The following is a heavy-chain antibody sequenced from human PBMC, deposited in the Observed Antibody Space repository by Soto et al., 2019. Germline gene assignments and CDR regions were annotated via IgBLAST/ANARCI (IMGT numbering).Heavy chain of an antibody. CDR1: GGSISSSNW. V-gene: IGHV4-4*02. CDR2: IYHSGST. CDR3: ARCYGSGSSYYYYYGMDV. D-gene: IGHD3-10*01. Sequence: KSSETLSLTCAVSGGSISSSNWWSRVRQPPGKGLEWIGEIYHSGSTNYNPSLKSRVTISVDKSKNQFSLKLSSVTAADTAVYYCARCYGSGSSYYYYYGMDVWGQGTTVTVSS. J-gene: IGHJ6*02.